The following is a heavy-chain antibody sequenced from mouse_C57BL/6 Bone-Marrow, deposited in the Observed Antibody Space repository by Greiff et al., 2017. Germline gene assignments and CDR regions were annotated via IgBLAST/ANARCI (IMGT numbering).Heavy chain of an antibody. V-gene: IGHV1-55*01. D-gene: IGHD2-1*01. J-gene: IGHJ3*01. CDR2: IYPGSGST. CDR1: GYTFTSYW. Sequence: QVQLQQPGAELVKPGASVKMSCKASGYTFTSYWITWVKQRPGQGLEWIGDIYPGSGSTNYNEKFKSKATLTVDTSSSTAYMQLSSLTSEDSAVYYCARRDGNFAWFAYWGQGTLVTVSA. CDR3: ARRDGNFAWFAY.